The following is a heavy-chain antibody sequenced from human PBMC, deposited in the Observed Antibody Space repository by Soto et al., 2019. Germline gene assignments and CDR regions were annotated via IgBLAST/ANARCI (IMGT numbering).Heavy chain of an antibody. CDR2: VTGSTGTT. Sequence: EVQLLESGGGLVQPGGSLRLSCAASGFTFSSYGITWVRQAPGKGLEWVSGVTGSTGTTHYADSVKGRFTISRDNSKNTVYLQMNSLRVEATAVYYCAKWSGFGDLWGQGTLVTVSS. CDR1: GFTFSSYG. D-gene: IGHD3-10*01. CDR3: AKWSGFGDL. V-gene: IGHV3-23*01. J-gene: IGHJ4*02.